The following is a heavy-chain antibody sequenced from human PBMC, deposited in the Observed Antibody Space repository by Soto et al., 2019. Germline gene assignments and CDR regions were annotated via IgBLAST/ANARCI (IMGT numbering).Heavy chain of an antibody. CDR3: ANYRDNTGNAYYCYGMDV. V-gene: IGHV3-23*01. CDR2: VSGSGGST. Sequence: VQLLESGGGLVQPGGSLRLSCVVSGLTFKSYAMSWVRQAPGKGLEWVSSVSGSGGSTYNADSVKGRFTVSRDNSKNTLYLQMNSLRAEDTAVYYCANYRDNTGNAYYCYGMDVWGQGTTVTVSS. J-gene: IGHJ6*02. D-gene: IGHD1-26*01. CDR1: GLTFKSYA.